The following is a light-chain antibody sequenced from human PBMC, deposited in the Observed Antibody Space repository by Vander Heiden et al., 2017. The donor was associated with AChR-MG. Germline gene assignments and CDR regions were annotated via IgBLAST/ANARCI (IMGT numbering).Light chain of an antibody. V-gene: IGLV3-21*04. CDR3: QVWDSTTDHSV. CDR2: NDS. J-gene: IGLJ2*01. Sequence: SYVLTKPPSVSVAPGKTARITCGGNNIGSKSVHWYQQRPGQAPVLVIYNDSDRPSGIPERFSGSNSRNTATLTISRVEAGDEADYYCQVWDSTTDHSVFGGGTKLTVL. CDR1: NIGSKS.